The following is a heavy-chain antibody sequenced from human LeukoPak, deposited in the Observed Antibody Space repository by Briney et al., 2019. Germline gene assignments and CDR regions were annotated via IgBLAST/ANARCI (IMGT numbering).Heavy chain of an antibody. CDR2: INPLSGST. CDR3: ARDLLGVGEIDY. D-gene: IGHD5-24*01. J-gene: IGHJ4*02. V-gene: IGHV1-46*01. Sequence: ASVKVSCKASGYTFTSYYMHWVRQAPGQGLEWMGVINPLSGSTTLAQNFQGRVTMTSDTSTSTFYMELSSLRSEDTAVFYCARDLLGVGEIDYWGQGTLVTVSS. CDR1: GYTFTSYY.